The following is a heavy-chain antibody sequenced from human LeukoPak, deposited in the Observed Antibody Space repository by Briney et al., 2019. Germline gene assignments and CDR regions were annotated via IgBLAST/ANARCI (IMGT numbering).Heavy chain of an antibody. Sequence: GGSLRLSCSASGFTFSSYATHWGCHAPRKGRGYVSAISSNRGSTYYADSVKRRVTISTDNSKNTLYLQMCSLRAEDTAVYYCVKGSAVPVAYYYYGMDDWGKGTTVTVSS. CDR2: ISSNRGST. J-gene: IGHJ6*04. D-gene: IGHD3-3*01. CDR1: GFTFSSYA. V-gene: IGHV3-64D*06. CDR3: VKGSAVPVAYYYYGMDD.